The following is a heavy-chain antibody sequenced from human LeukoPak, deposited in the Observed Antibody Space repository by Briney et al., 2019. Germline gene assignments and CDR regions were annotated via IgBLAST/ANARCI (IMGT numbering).Heavy chain of an antibody. J-gene: IGHJ3*02. CDR1: GYTFTGYY. Sequence: ASVKVSCKASGYTFTGYYMHWVRQAPGQGLEWMGWINPNSGGTNYAQKFQGRVTMTRDTSTSTAYMELSRLRSDDTAVYYCAKPSYYYGSGSYRFDIWGQGTMVTVSS. D-gene: IGHD3-10*01. CDR3: AKPSYYYGSGSYRFDI. V-gene: IGHV1-2*02. CDR2: INPNSGGT.